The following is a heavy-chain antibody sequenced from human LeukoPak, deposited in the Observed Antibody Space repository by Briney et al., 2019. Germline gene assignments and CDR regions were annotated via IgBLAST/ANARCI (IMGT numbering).Heavy chain of an antibody. CDR3: ARGGSVRHFDY. D-gene: IGHD4-17*01. CDR2: IYHSGST. Sequence: PSQTLSLTCAVSGGSISSGGYSWSWIRQPPGKGLEWIGYIYHSGSTYYNPSLKSRVTISVDRSKNQFSLKLSSVTAADTAVYYCARGGSVRHFDYWGQGTLVTVSS. J-gene: IGHJ4*02. V-gene: IGHV4-30-2*01. CDR1: GGSISSGGYS.